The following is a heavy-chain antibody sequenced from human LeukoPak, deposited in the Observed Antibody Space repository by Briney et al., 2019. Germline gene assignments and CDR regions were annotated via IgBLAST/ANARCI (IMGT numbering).Heavy chain of an antibody. V-gene: IGHV3-23*01. Sequence: GGSLRLSCAASAFTFSSYAMSWFRQAPGKGLEGVSAISCSGGSTYYADSVKGRFTISRDNSKNTLYLQMNSLRAEDTAVYYCAKAEEGDLSYYFDYWGQGTLVTVSS. D-gene: IGHD3-10*01. CDR3: AKAEEGDLSYYFDY. CDR1: AFTFSSYA. J-gene: IGHJ4*02. CDR2: ISCSGGST.